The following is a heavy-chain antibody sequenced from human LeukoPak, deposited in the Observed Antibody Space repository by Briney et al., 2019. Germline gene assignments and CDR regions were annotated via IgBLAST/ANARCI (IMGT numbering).Heavy chain of an antibody. CDR3: ARLCSGGSCYSTSWYYYYYMDV. Sequence: SETLSLTCAVYGGSFSGYYWSWIRQPPGKGLEWIGGINHSGSTNYNPSLKSRVTISVDTSKNQFSLKLSSVTAADTAVYYCARLCSGGSCYSTSWYYYYYMDVWGKGTTVTISS. V-gene: IGHV4-34*01. CDR1: GGSFSGYY. D-gene: IGHD2-15*01. J-gene: IGHJ6*03. CDR2: INHSGST.